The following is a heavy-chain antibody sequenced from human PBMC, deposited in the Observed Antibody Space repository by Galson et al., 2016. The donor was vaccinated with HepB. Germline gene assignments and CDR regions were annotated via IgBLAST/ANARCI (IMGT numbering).Heavy chain of an antibody. Sequence: SLRLSCAASGFAFSNYAMTWVRQIPGRRLEWVAGTSSSANSIYYADSVKGRFTISRDNSLNTLFLYMNSLRAEDTGVYFWARKKLSIGTDSTPVLESWGQGTLVTVSS. J-gene: IGHJ4*02. D-gene: IGHD1-1*01. V-gene: IGHV3-23*01. CDR1: GFAFSNYA. CDR2: TSSSANSI. CDR3: ARKKLSIGTDSTPVLES.